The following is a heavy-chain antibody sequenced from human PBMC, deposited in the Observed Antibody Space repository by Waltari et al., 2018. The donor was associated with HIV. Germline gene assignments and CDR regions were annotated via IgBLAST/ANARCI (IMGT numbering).Heavy chain of an antibody. CDR2: VAPQDGSS. V-gene: IGHV1-69-2*01. Sequence: EVQLLQSGPEVRKPGATEKISCMVSGYTFTDYDKHCEQQPPRKGLKRMGLVAPQDGSSMFAQNLQGRVTRPSDTSTVTAYMELRSPRSEETAKDFCTIGGGGGRPCGSWGQGTLVTVSS. D-gene: IGHD2-15*01. CDR3: TIGGGGGRPCGS. J-gene: IGHJ4*02. CDR1: GYTFTDYD.